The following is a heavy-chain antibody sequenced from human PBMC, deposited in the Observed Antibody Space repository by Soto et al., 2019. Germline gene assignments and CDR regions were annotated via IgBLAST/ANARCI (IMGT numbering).Heavy chain of an antibody. CDR3: ARFSDRSGWSELDY. CDR1: GGTFSSYT. CDR2: IIPILGIA. J-gene: IGHJ4*02. V-gene: IGHV1-69*02. D-gene: IGHD6-19*01. Sequence: ASVKVSCKASGGTFSSYTISWLRQAPGQGLEWMGRIIPILGIANYAQKFQGRVTITADKSTSTAYMELSSLRSEDTAVYYCARFSDRSGWSELDYWGQGTLVTVSS.